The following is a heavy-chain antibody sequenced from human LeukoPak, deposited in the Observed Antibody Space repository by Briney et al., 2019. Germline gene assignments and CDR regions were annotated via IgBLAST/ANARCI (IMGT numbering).Heavy chain of an antibody. CDR1: GGSISNYY. Sequence: SETLSLTCTDSGGSISNYYWSWIRQPPGKALEWIGYIYTSGSTNYNPSLKSRVTISVDTSKNQFSLKLSSVTAADTAVYYCARHKGGRYSGSYLDYWGQATLVTVSS. CDR3: ARHKGGRYSGSYLDY. CDR2: IYTSGST. D-gene: IGHD1-26*01. V-gene: IGHV4-4*09. J-gene: IGHJ4*02.